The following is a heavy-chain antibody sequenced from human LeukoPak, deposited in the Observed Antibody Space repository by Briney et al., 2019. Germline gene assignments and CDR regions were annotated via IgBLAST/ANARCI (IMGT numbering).Heavy chain of an antibody. Sequence: ASVKVSCKASGYTFASYDISWVRQAPGQGLEWMGWISSYNGNTNYAQKLQGRVSMTTDTSTSTAYLELMSLRSGDTAVYYCASGGEIDYWGQGTLVTVSS. CDR3: ASGGEIDY. CDR1: GYTFASYD. V-gene: IGHV1-18*01. J-gene: IGHJ4*02. CDR2: ISSYNGNT. D-gene: IGHD2-21*01.